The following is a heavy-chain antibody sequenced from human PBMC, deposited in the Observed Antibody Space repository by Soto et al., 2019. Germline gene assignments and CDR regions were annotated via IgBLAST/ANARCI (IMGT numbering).Heavy chain of an antibody. J-gene: IGHJ4*02. CDR3: AKEYYYDSSGYCDY. CDR2: ISYDGSNK. D-gene: IGHD3-22*01. V-gene: IGHV3-30-3*01. CDR1: GFTFSSYA. Sequence: PGGSLRLSCAASGFTFSSYAMSWVRQAPGKGLDWVAVISYDGSNKYYADSVKGRFTISRDNSKNTLYLQMNSLRAEDTAVYYCAKEYYYDSSGYCDYWGQGTLVTVSS.